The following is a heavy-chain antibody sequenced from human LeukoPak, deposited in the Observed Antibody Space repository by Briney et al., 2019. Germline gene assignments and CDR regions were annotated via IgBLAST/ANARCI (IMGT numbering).Heavy chain of an antibody. V-gene: IGHV4-30-4*01. CDR3: ARGVTYYYVSGIHP. CDR1: GGSISSGDYY. D-gene: IGHD3-10*01. CDR2: IYYSGST. Sequence: SETLSLTCTVSGGSISSGDYYWSWIRQPPGKGLEWIGYIYYSGSTYYNPSLKSRVTISVDTSKNQFSLKLSSVTAADTAVYYCARGVTYYYVSGIHPWGQGTLVTVSS. J-gene: IGHJ5*02.